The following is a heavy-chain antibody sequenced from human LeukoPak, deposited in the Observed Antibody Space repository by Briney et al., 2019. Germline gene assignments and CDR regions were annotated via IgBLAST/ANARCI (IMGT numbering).Heavy chain of an antibody. CDR3: ARELLGGIVGATTACDY. D-gene: IGHD1-26*01. J-gene: IGHJ4*02. CDR1: GFTFSSYA. Sequence: GGSLRLSCAASGFTFSSYAMHWVRQAPGKRLEWVAVISYDGSNKYYADSVKGRFTISRDNSKNTLYLQMNSLRAEDTAVYYCARELLGGIVGATTACDYWGQGTLVTVSS. CDR2: ISYDGSNK. V-gene: IGHV3-30*04.